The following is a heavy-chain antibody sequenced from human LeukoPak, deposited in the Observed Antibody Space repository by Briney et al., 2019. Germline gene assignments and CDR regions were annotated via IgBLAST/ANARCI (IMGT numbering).Heavy chain of an antibody. CDR2: INHSGRT. CDR1: GGSFSGYY. Sequence: PPETLSLTCAVYGGSFSGYYCTWVRQPPGKGLEWIGEINHSGRTNYNPSLKSRVTLSVDTSKNQFSLKLSSVTAADTAVYYCARGGTYHDFWSSDYWGQGTLVTVSS. D-gene: IGHD3-3*01. CDR3: ARGGTYHDFWSSDY. J-gene: IGHJ4*02. V-gene: IGHV4-34*01.